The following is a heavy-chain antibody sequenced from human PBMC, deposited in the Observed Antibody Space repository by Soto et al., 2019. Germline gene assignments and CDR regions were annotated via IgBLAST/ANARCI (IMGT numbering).Heavy chain of an antibody. CDR2: IHYTGIV. J-gene: IGHJ3*02. Sequence: SETLSLTCTVSGGSISSGGYYWSWIRQHPGKGLEWVGYIHYTGIVHYNPSLMSRTTISIDTSKNQFSLRLSSVTAADTAVYYCAREVIAVAATDAFDIWGQGTLVTVSS. CDR3: AREVIAVAATDAFDI. V-gene: IGHV4-30-4*08. CDR1: GGSISSGGYY. D-gene: IGHD6-19*01.